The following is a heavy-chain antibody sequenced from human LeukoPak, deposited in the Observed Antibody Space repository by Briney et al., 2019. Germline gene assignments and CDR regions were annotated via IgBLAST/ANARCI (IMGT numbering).Heavy chain of an antibody. CDR2: VDPEDGET. Sequence: ASVKISCKVSGYTFTDYYMHWVQQAPGKGLEWMGLVDPEDGETIYAEKLQGRVTITADTSTDTAYMELSSLRSEDTAVYYCATGNKAMVRFDYWGQGTLVTVSS. CDR1: GYTFTDYY. D-gene: IGHD5-18*01. V-gene: IGHV1-69-2*01. CDR3: ATGNKAMVRFDY. J-gene: IGHJ4*02.